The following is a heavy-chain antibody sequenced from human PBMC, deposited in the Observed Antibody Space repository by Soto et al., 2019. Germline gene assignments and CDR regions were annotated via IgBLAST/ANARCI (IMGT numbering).Heavy chain of an antibody. J-gene: IGHJ6*02. CDR2: IYHSGST. CDR3: ARGLKWFGELMFYYYYGMDV. Sequence: SETLSLTCAVSGGSISSSNWWSWVRQPPGKGLEWIGEIYHSGSTNYNPSLKSRVTISVDKSKNQFSLKLSSVTAADTAVYYCARGLKWFGELMFYYYYGMDVWGQGTTVT. CDR1: GGSISSSNW. V-gene: IGHV4-4*02. D-gene: IGHD3-10*01.